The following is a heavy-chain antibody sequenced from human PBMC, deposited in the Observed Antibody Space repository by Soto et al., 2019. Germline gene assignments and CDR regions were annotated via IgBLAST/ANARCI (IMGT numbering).Heavy chain of an antibody. CDR1: GDTFSTYG. Sequence: VASLKFTCNSSGDTFSTYGISFVRQATGQGLEWMGWISNYNGDTNHAQKFQGRVTMTTDRSTSTAYMELRGLRSDDTAVYYCARDPSNSSGSRIWFYPWGQGTLVTVSS. J-gene: IGHJ5*02. V-gene: IGHV1-18*04. CDR3: ARDPSNSSGSRIWFYP. CDR2: ISNYNGDT. D-gene: IGHD6-19*01.